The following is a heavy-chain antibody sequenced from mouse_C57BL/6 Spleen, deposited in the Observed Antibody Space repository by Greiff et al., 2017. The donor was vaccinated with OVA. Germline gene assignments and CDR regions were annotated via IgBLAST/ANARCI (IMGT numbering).Heavy chain of an antibody. CDR2: ISNGGGST. V-gene: IGHV5-12*01. J-gene: IGHJ2*01. CDR3: ARRDYYGSSFDY. Sequence: EVMLVESGGGLVQPGGSLKLSCAASGFTFSDYYMYWVRQTPEKRLEWVAYISNGGGSTYYPDNVKGRFTISRDNAKNTLYLQMSRLKSEDTAMYYCARRDYYGSSFDYWGQGTTLTVSS. D-gene: IGHD1-1*01. CDR1: GFTFSDYY.